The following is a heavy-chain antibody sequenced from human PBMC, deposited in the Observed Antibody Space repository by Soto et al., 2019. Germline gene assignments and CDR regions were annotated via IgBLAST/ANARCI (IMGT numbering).Heavy chain of an antibody. V-gene: IGHV1-2*02. CDR1: GYTFIGYY. CDR2: INPNGGHT. Sequence: GASVKVSCKASGYTFIGYYLHWVRQAPGQGLEWMGWINPNGGHTSYAKNFQGRVSMTRDTSISTAYMELSRLRSDDTAVYYCATKAGTRGFTYGMDVWGQGTTVTVSS. CDR3: ATKAGTRGFTYGMDV. D-gene: IGHD6-19*01. J-gene: IGHJ6*02.